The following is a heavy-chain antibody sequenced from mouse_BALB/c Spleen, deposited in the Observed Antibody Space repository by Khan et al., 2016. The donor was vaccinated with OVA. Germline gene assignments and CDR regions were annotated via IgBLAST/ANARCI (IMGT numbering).Heavy chain of an antibody. CDR3: AKSLDYGDSYARDY. Sequence: EVQLQESGPGLVRPSQSLSLTCTASGYSITSDFVWKWIRPFPGNQLVLMGIISSTGSTSYSPTLRGRISITRDTSKNQFFLHLNSLTSEDTATCYGAKSLDYGDSYARDYWGQGTSVTVSS. J-gene: IGHJ4*01. CDR1: GYSITSDFV. CDR2: ISSTGST. D-gene: IGHD2-13*01. V-gene: IGHV3-2*02.